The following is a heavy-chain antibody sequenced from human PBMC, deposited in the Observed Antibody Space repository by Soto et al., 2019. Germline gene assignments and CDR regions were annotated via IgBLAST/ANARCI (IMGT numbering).Heavy chain of an antibody. D-gene: IGHD2-15*01. J-gene: IGHJ3*02. V-gene: IGHV1-69*01. CDR2: IIPMFGST. CDR3: AREGYCSSGSCSFDGFDI. CDR1: GDTFSTFA. Sequence: QVRLVQSGAEVKRPGSSVKVSCKASGDTFSTFAITWVRQAPGQGLEWLGGIIPMFGSTKYAQNFQGGVTITADESTSTAYMELSSLRSEDTAVYYCAREGYCSSGSCSFDGFDIWGQGTMVTVSS.